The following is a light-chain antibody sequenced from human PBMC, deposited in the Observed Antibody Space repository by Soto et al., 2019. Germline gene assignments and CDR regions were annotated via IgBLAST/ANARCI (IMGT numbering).Light chain of an antibody. V-gene: IGKV3-15*01. CDR2: GAT. CDR1: QSVGGD. Sequence: EGVMTPSPATLSLSPGEGATLSCRASQSVGGDVAWYQQKPGQAPRLLIFGATTRPTGIPARFSGSGSVTEFTLTISSLQSDDSGVYYCQQYNKWPLTFGGGTKVEIK. CDR3: QQYNKWPLT. J-gene: IGKJ4*01.